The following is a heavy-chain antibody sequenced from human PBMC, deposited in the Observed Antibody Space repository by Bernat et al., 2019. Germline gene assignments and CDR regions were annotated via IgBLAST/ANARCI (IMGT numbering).Heavy chain of an antibody. CDR1: GGSISSSSYY. D-gene: IGHD3-3*01. J-gene: IGHJ6*02. V-gene: IGHV4-39*01. Sequence: QLQLQESGPGLVKPSETLSLTCTVSGGSISSSSYYWGWIRQPPGKGLEWIGSIYYSGSTYYNPSLKSRVTISVDTSKNQFSLKLSSVTAADTAVYYCARHGGPLDFWSGYYNLYYYYGMDVWGQGTTVTVSS. CDR3: ARHGGPLDFWSGYYNLYYYYGMDV. CDR2: IYYSGST.